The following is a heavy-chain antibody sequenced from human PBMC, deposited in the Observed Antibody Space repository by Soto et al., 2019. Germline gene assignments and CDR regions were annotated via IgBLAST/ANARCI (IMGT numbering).Heavy chain of an antibody. CDR3: ARGGAAWDGMDV. J-gene: IGHJ6*02. CDR1: GGSISSYY. D-gene: IGHD6-13*01. V-gene: IGHV4-59*01. CDR2: IYYSGST. Sequence: SETLSLTCTASGGSISSYYWSWIRQPPGKGLEWIGYIYYSGSTNYNPSLKSRVTISVDTSKNQFSLKLSSVTAADTAVYYCARGGAAWDGMDVWGQGTTVTVSS.